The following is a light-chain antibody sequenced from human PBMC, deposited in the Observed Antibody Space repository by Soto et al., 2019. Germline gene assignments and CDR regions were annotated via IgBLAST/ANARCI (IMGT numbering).Light chain of an antibody. CDR3: QQRSNWLT. Sequence: EIVMPQAPATLSVSPGERVTLSCRASQSVSSDLAWYQQKPGQAPRLLIYGASTRATGIPARFSGSGSGTEFTLAISSLQSEDFAVYYCQQRSNWLTFGGGTNVEIK. J-gene: IGKJ4*01. CDR2: GAS. V-gene: IGKV3-15*01. CDR1: QSVSSD.